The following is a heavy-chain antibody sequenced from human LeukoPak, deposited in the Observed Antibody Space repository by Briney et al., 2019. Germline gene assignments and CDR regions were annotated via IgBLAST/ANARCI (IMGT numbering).Heavy chain of an antibody. CDR3: ARDDCSGGSCFGY. CDR2: IIPIFGTA. D-gene: IGHD2-15*01. V-gene: IGHV1-69*05. CDR1: GGTFSSYA. J-gene: IGHJ4*02. Sequence: SVKVSXKASGGTFSSYAISWVRQAPGQGLEWMGGIIPIFGTANYAQKFQGRVTITTDESTSTAYMELSSLRSEDTAVYYCARDDCSGGSCFGYWGQGTLVTVSP.